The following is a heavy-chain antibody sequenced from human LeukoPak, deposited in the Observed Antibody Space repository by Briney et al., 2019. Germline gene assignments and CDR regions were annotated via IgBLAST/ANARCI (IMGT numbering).Heavy chain of an antibody. CDR3: AGIAAAAYYFDY. Sequence: SETLSLTCAVYGGSFSGYCWSWIRQPPGKGLEWIGEINHSGSTNYNPSLKSRVTISVDTSKNQFSLKLSSVTAADTAVYYCAGIAAAAYYFDYWGQGTLVTVSS. J-gene: IGHJ4*02. CDR2: INHSGST. V-gene: IGHV4-34*01. D-gene: IGHD6-13*01. CDR1: GGSFSGYC.